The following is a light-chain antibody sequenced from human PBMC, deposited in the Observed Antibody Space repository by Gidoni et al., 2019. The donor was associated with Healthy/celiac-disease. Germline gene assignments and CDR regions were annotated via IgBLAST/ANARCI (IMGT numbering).Light chain of an antibody. Sequence: IQMTQSPSTLSASVGDRVTITCRASQSISSWLAWYQQKPGTAPKLLIYKASSLESGVPSRFSGSGSGTEFTLTISSLQPDDFATYYCQQYNSYPYIFGQGTKLEIK. CDR1: QSISSW. V-gene: IGKV1-5*03. CDR2: KAS. J-gene: IGKJ2*01. CDR3: QQYNSYPYI.